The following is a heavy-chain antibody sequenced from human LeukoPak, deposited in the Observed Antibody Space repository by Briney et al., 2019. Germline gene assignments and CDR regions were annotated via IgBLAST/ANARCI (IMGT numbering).Heavy chain of an antibody. J-gene: IGHJ4*02. V-gene: IGHV3-23*01. CDR3: AKDEPWYYYGSGSYFSSGRRDY. CDR2: ISGSGGST. Sequence: PGGSLRLSCAASGFTFDDYGMSWVRQAPGKGLEWVSAISGSGGSTYYADSVKGRFTISRDNSKNTLYLQMNSLRAEDTAVYYCAKDEPWYYYGSGSYFSSGRRDYWGQGTLVTVSS. D-gene: IGHD3-10*01. CDR1: GFTFDDYG.